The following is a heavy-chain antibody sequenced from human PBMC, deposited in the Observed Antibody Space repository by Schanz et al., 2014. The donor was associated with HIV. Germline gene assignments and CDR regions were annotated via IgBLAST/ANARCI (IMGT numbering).Heavy chain of an antibody. CDR2: YDGSNK. CDR1: GFTFSTTA. CDR3: AREENNWFDP. V-gene: IGHV3-30-3*01. J-gene: IGHJ5*02. Sequence: QEQLVESGGGVVQPGKSLRLSCAASGFTFSTTAMSWVRQAPGKGLEWVASYDGSNKYYADSVRGRFTISRDNSKNTLYLQMSSLRGDDTAVYYCAREENNWFDPWGQGTLVTVSS.